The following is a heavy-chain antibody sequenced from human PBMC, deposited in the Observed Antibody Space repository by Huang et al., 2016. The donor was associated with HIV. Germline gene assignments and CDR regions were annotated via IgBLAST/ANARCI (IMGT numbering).Heavy chain of an antibody. J-gene: IGHJ4*02. Sequence: EVQLVESGGGLVQPGRSLRLSCAASGFTFDDYAFHWVRQPPGKGLEWVSGIIWNSKSIAYADSVKGRFTSSRDNAKNSLYLEMKSLRVEDTALYYCAKDASSGYSSGHSGFKVYFFDFWGQGTLVTVSS. V-gene: IGHV3-9*01. CDR3: AKDASSGYSSGHSGFKVYFFDF. D-gene: IGHD5-18*01. CDR2: IIWNSKSI. CDR1: GFTFDDYA.